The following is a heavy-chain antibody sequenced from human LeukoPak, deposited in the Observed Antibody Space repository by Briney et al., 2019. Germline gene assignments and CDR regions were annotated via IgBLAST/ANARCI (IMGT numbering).Heavy chain of an antibody. V-gene: IGHV3-15*01. J-gene: IGHJ6*03. CDR3: CSSSWHYYYYYYCMDV. CDR1: GFTFNNAW. CDR2: FKSKTDGGTP. Sequence: GVSVRLSCAASGFTFNNAWRSGLRQAPGKGREGVGRFKSKTDGGTPEYAARVKGRFNRSRDDSKNTLYLQMKSLKTEDTSVCYCCSSSWHYYYYYYCMDVWGKGTTVTVSS. D-gene: IGHD6-13*01.